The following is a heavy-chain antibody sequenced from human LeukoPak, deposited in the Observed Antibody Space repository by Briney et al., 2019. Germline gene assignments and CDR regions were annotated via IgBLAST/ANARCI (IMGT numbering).Heavy chain of an antibody. CDR2: LSGSGGST. V-gene: IGHV3-23*01. CDR3: AKVEQQLVMEYYFDY. CDR1: GFTFSSYA. J-gene: IGHJ4*02. Sequence: GGSLRLSCAASGFTFSSYAMSWVRQAPGKGLEWVSALSGSGGSTYYADSVKGRFTISRDNSKNTLYLQMNSLRAEDTAVYYCAKVEQQLVMEYYFDYWGQGTLVTVSS. D-gene: IGHD6-13*01.